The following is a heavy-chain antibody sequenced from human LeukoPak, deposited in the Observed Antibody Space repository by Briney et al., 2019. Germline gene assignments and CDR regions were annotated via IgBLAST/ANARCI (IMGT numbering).Heavy chain of an antibody. J-gene: IGHJ4*02. Sequence: SETLSLTFAVYGGSFSGYYWTWIRQPPGKGLELIGEINHSGSTNYNPSLKSRVTISVDTSKNQFSLKLSSVTAADKAVYYCASSGTTGTNLDYWGQGTLVSVSS. D-gene: IGHD1-1*01. V-gene: IGHV4-34*01. CDR3: ASSGTTGTNLDY. CDR1: GGSFSGYY. CDR2: INHSGST.